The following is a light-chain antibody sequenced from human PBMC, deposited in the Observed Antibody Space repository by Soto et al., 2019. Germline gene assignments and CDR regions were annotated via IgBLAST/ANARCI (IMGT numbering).Light chain of an antibody. J-gene: IGKJ4*01. CDR2: DAS. CDR3: QQRSNWPPLT. V-gene: IGKV3-11*01. CDR1: QSVSSY. Sequence: EIVLTQSPATLSLSPGERATLSCRASQSVSSYLAWYQQKPGQAPRLLIYDASNRATGIPARFSGSGSGTDSTLTISSLEPEDFAVYYCQQRSNWPPLTFGG.